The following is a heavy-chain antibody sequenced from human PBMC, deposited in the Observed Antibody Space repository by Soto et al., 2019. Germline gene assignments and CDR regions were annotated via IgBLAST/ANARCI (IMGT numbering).Heavy chain of an antibody. Sequence: QVQLVQSGAEVKKPGSSVKVSCKASGGTFSSYAISWVRQAPGQGLEWMGGIIPIFGTANYAQKFQGRVTITADESTSTAYRERSSLRSEDTAVYYWAREGGGSYFLGSGYWGQGTLVTVSS. J-gene: IGHJ4*02. CDR2: IIPIFGTA. CDR1: GGTFSSYA. CDR3: AREGGGSYFLGSGY. V-gene: IGHV1-69*12. D-gene: IGHD1-26*01.